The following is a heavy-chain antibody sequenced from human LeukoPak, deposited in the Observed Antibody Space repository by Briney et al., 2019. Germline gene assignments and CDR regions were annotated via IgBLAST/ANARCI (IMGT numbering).Heavy chain of an antibody. V-gene: IGHV3-23*01. CDR1: GFTFTSYG. CDR3: AEHPSMPRGPGY. D-gene: IGHD3-10*01. CDR2: ISSSGGST. J-gene: IGHJ4*02. Sequence: GGSLRLSCAASGFTFTSYGMSWVRQAPGKGLEWVSGISSSGGSTYYADSVKGRFTISRDNSKNTLYLQMNSLRAEDTAIYYCAEHPSMPRGPGYWGQGTLVTVSS.